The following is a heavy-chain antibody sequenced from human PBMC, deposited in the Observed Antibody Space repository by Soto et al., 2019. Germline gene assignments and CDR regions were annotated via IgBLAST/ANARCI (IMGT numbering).Heavy chain of an antibody. V-gene: IGHV1-2*04. Sequence: ASVQVTCKASGYTFTGYYMHWVRQAPGQGLEWMGWINPNSGGTNYAQKFQGWVTMTRDTSISTAYMELSRLRSDDTAVYYCATDYGGNSDAFDIWGQGTMVTVSS. CDR3: ATDYGGNSDAFDI. CDR1: GYTFTGYY. D-gene: IGHD4-17*01. CDR2: INPNSGGT. J-gene: IGHJ3*02.